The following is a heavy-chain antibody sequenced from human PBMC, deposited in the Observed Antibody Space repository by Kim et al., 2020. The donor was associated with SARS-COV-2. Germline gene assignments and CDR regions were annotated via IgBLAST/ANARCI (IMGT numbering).Heavy chain of an antibody. J-gene: IGHJ4*02. D-gene: IGHD2-2*01. Sequence: YYHPSLKRRVTISVDTSKNQFSLKLSSVTAADTAVYYCARHRPSTRDFDYWGQGTLVTVSS. CDR3: ARHRPSTRDFDY. V-gene: IGHV4-39*01.